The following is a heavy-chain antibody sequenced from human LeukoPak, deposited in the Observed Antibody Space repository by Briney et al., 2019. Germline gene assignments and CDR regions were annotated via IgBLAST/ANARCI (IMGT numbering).Heavy chain of an antibody. CDR1: GGTFSSYA. J-gene: IGHJ6*03. Sequence: SVKVSCKASGGTFSSYAISWVRQAPGQGLEWMGGIIPIFGTANYAQKFQGRVTITTDESTSTAYMELSSLRSEDTAVHYCATGIVPAAIYYYYYYMDVWGKGTTVTVSS. D-gene: IGHD2-2*02. CDR2: IIPIFGTA. V-gene: IGHV1-69*05. CDR3: ATGIVPAAIYYYYYYMDV.